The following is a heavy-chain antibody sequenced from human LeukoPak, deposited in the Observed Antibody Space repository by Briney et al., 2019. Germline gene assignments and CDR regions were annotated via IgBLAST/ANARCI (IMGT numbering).Heavy chain of an antibody. V-gene: IGHV1-2*02. CDR1: GYISIGYY. CDR2: INYNSGCT. Sequence: AAFKDSCKACGYISIGYYLHGWLRALRGRGVWMVGINYNSGCTNCAQKFQGRVTMTRDTSISTAYMQRSSLRSDDTAVYYCARGRTENSGSYLHFEYWGQGTLVTVSS. J-gene: IGHJ4*02. CDR3: ARGRTENSGSYLHFEY. D-gene: IGHD1-26*01.